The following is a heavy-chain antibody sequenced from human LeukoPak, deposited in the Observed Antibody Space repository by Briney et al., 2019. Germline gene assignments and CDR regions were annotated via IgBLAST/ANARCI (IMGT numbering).Heavy chain of an antibody. CDR1: GGSISSYC. CDR3: ARRGGMGIAVASIGGDLTISYYFDY. D-gene: IGHD6-19*01. V-gene: IGHV4-59*08. J-gene: IGHJ4*02. CDR2: IYHSGST. Sequence: KPSETLSLTCTVSGGSISSYCWSWIRQPPGKGLEWIGSIYHSGSTYYNPSLKSRVTISVDTSKNQFSLKLSSVTAADTAVYYCARRGGMGIAVASIGGDLTISYYFDYWGQGTLVTVSS.